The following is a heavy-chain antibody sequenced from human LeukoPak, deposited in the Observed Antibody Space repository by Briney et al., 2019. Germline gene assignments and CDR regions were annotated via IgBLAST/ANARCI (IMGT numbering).Heavy chain of an antibody. D-gene: IGHD6-19*01. J-gene: IGHJ3*02. CDR2: ISWNSGSI. Sequence: GGSLRLSCAASGFTFSDYYMSWIRQAPGKGLEWVSGISWNSGSIGYADSVKGRFTISRDNAKSSLYLQMNSLRAEDTALYYCAKDISSGWLYAFDIWGQGTMVTVSS. CDR1: GFTFSDYY. CDR3: AKDISSGWLYAFDI. V-gene: IGHV3-9*01.